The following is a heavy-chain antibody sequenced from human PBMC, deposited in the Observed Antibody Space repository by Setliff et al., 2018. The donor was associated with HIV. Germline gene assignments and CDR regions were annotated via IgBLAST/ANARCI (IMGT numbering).Heavy chain of an antibody. CDR2: LIPILGIA. J-gene: IGHJ6*03. CDR1: GGAFSGYA. CDR3: ARGAWYSSGWYSRRYMDV. V-gene: IGHV1-69*10. Sequence: GASVKGSCKASGGAFSGYALSWVRQAPGQGLEWMGGLIPILGIAQYAQKLHGRVTISADTSTTTAYMELSSLRSDDTSVYYCARGAWYSSGWYSRRYMDVWGKGTTVTVSS. D-gene: IGHD6-19*01.